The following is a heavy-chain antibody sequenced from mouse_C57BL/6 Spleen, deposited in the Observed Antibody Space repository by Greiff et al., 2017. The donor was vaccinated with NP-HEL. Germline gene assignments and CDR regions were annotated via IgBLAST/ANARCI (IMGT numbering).Heavy chain of an antibody. Sequence: VQLQQSGAELVKPGASVKLSCKASGYTFTEYTIHWVKQRSGQGLEWIGWFYPGSGSIKYNEKFKDKATLTADKSSSTVYMELSRLTSEDSAVYFCARHEEEDPRTTVAYYAMDYWGQGTSVTVSS. CDR1: GYTFTEYT. D-gene: IGHD1-1*01. CDR3: ARHEEEDPRTTVAYYAMDY. CDR2: FYPGSGSI. J-gene: IGHJ4*01. V-gene: IGHV1-62-2*01.